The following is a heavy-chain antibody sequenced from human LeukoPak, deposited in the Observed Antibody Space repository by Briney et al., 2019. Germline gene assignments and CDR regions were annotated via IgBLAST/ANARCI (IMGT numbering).Heavy chain of an antibody. CDR2: ISYDGSNK. Sequence: GRSLRLSCAASGFTFSSYAMHWVRQAPGKGLEWVAVISYDGSNKYYADSVKGRFTISRDNSKNTLYLQMNSLRAEDTAVYYCARVAVAGPDYYYYGMDVWGQGTTVTASS. CDR1: GFTFSSYA. J-gene: IGHJ6*02. V-gene: IGHV3-30-3*01. D-gene: IGHD6-19*01. CDR3: ARVAVAGPDYYYYGMDV.